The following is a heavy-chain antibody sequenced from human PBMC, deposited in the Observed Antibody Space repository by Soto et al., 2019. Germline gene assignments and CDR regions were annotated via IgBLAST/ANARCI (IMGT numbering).Heavy chain of an antibody. CDR2: VNNGGGGT. V-gene: IGHV3-23*01. J-gene: IGHJ4*02. CDR3: AKERLGRGIDY. Sequence: LRLSCAASGFTFSNYAMTWVRQAPGKGPEWISTVNNGGGGTYYADSVKGRFTISRDNSKNTLYLQVSSLRAEDTAVYYCAKERLGRGIDYWGQGILVTVSS. CDR1: GFTFSNYA. D-gene: IGHD3-10*01.